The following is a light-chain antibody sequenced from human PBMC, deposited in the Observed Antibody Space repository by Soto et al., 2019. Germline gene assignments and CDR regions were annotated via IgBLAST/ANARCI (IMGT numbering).Light chain of an antibody. CDR3: GTWDSSLSAYV. CDR2: ENN. V-gene: IGLV1-51*02. J-gene: IGLJ1*01. Sequence: QSVLTQPPSVSAATGQKVTISCSGSSSNIGNNYVSWYQQLPGTAPKLLIYENNKRPSGIPDRFSGSKSGTSATLGITGLQTGDEADYYCGTWDSSLSAYVFGTGTKLTVL. CDR1: SSNIGNNY.